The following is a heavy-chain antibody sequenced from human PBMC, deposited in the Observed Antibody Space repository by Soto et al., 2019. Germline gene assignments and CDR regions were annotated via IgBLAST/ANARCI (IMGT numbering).Heavy chain of an antibody. J-gene: IGHJ6*02. CDR2: IRSSGAT. D-gene: IGHD1-20*01. V-gene: IGHV3-11*01. CDR1: GFTFSDYD. Sequence: PGGSLRLSCAASGFTFSDYDMSWIRQAPGKGLEWVSYIRSSGATSYADSVRGRFIVSRDEVRNTLYLQMSSLRVDDTAVYYCARDRRLDNGYYYYYFGIDVWGRGTTVTVSS. CDR3: ARDRRLDNGYYYYYFGIDV.